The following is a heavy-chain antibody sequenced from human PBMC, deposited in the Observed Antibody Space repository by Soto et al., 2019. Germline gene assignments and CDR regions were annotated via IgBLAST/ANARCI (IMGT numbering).Heavy chain of an antibody. D-gene: IGHD6-13*01. CDR1: GFTFSSYA. CDR2: ISGGGGTA. J-gene: IGHJ1*01. V-gene: IGHV3-23*01. CDR3: AKDQAAAGTISRYFQH. Sequence: EVQLLESGGGLVQPEGSLRLSCAASGFTFSSYAMSWVRQAPGKGLEWVSGISGGGGTAYYADSVKGRFTISRDNSKNTLYLQVNSLRAEDTAVYDCAKDQAAAGTISRYFQHWGQGTLVTVSS.